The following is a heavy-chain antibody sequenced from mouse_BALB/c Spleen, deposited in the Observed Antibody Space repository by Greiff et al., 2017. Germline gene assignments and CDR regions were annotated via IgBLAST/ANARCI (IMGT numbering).Heavy chain of an antibody. CDR1: GFTFSSYG. J-gene: IGHJ3*01. CDR2: INSNGGST. V-gene: IGHV5-6-3*01. D-gene: IGHD4-1*01. Sequence: EVKLMESGGGLVQPGGSLKLSCAASGFTFSSYGMSWVRQTPDKRLELVATINSNGGSTYYPDSVKGRFTISRDNAKNTLYLQMSSLKSEDTAMYYCAREELRPFAYWGQGTLVTVSA. CDR3: AREELRPFAY.